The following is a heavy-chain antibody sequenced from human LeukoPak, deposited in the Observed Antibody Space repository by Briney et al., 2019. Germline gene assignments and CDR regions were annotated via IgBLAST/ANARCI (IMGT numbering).Heavy chain of an antibody. CDR3: AELGITMIGGV. V-gene: IGHV3-53*01. Sequence: PGGSLRLSCAASGFTVSSNYMSWVRQAPGKGLEWVSVIYSGGSTYYADSVKGRFTISRDNYKNTLYLQMNSLRAEDTAVYYCAELGITMIGGVWGKGTTVTISS. D-gene: IGHD3-10*02. CDR2: IYSGGST. J-gene: IGHJ6*04. CDR1: GFTVSSNY.